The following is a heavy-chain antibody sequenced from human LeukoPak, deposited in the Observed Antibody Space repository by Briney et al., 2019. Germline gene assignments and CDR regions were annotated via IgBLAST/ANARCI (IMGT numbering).Heavy chain of an antibody. CDR1: GGTFSSYA. Sequence: ASGKVSYKASGGTFSSYAISWVRQAPGQGLEWMGGIIPIFGTANYAQKFQGRVTITADEPTSTAYMELSSLRSEDTAVYYCATPRGQQLVPDAFDIWGQGTMVTVSS. D-gene: IGHD6-13*01. CDR3: ATPRGQQLVPDAFDI. CDR2: IIPIFGTA. J-gene: IGHJ3*02. V-gene: IGHV1-69*13.